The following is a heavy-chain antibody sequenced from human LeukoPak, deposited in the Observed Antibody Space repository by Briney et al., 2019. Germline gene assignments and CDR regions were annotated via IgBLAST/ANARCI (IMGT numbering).Heavy chain of an antibody. J-gene: IGHJ5*02. Sequence: PGGSLTLSCEASGFTFSNYAMSWVRQAPGKGLEWVSVISGGGVTTDYADSVKGRFTISRDNSKNALYLQMNGLRAEDTAVYYCAKDASGSSRRWFDPWGQGTLVTVSS. CDR1: GFTFSNYA. D-gene: IGHD1-26*01. V-gene: IGHV3-23*01. CDR2: ISGGGVTT. CDR3: AKDASGSSRRWFDP.